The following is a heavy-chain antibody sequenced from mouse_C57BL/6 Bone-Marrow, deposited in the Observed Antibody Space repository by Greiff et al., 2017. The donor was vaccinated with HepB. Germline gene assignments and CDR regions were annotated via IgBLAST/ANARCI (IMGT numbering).Heavy chain of an antibody. CDR1: GYTFTDHT. CDR3: ARCITTVVETYWYIDV. V-gene: IGHV1-78*01. D-gene: IGHD1-1*01. Sequence: VQLQQSDAELVKPGASVKISCKVSGYTFTDHTIHWMKQRPEQGLEWIGYLYPRDGSTKYNEKFKGKATLTTDKHTSTAYMQLNSLTSEDSAVYFCARCITTVVETYWYIDVWGTGTTVTVSS. CDR2: LYPRDGST. J-gene: IGHJ1*03.